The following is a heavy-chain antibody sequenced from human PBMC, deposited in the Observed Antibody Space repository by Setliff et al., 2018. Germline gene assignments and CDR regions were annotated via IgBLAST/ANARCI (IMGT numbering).Heavy chain of an antibody. J-gene: IGHJ4*02. D-gene: IGHD3-3*01. CDR1: GGSISDNNW. CDR3: ARRETYYNFWSGYYAY. Sequence: SETLSLTCAVSGGSISDNNWWSWVRQPPGKGLEWIGYIYYSGSAYYNPSLKSRVSISVDTSKNQFSLNLSSVTAADTAVYYCARRETYYNFWSGYYAYWGQGTLVTVSS. CDR2: IYYSGSA. V-gene: IGHV4-4*02.